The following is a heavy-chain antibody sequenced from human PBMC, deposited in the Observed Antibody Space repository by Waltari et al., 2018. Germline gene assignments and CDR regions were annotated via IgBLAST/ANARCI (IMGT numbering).Heavy chain of an antibody. J-gene: IGHJ4*02. Sequence: QVQLQESGPGLGKPSQTLSLTCTVSGVSITSGDYYWSWIRQPPGKVLEWIGYIYYDGSTYYNPSLKTRITISLDTSKNQFSLKLSSVTAADTAVYYCARDRAYRSSSRPLDYWGQGTLVTVSS. CDR1: GVSITSGDYY. D-gene: IGHD6-6*01. CDR3: ARDRAYRSSSRPLDY. V-gene: IGHV4-30-4*08. CDR2: IYYDGST.